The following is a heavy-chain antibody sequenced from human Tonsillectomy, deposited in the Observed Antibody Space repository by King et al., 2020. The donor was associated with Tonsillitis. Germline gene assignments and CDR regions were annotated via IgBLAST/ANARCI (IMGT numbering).Heavy chain of an antibody. Sequence: VQLVESGGGLVQPGRSLRLSCAASGFSFVDYAMHWVRQAPGKGLEWVSGISCNIGSIGYADSVKGRFTLSRDNAKNPLYLQMNSLRTEDTALYYCAKDIAAGSYWYFDLWGRGTLVTVSS. CDR2: ISCNIGSI. CDR3: AKDIAAGSYWYFDL. D-gene: IGHD6-13*01. J-gene: IGHJ2*01. CDR1: GFSFVDYA. V-gene: IGHV3-9*01.